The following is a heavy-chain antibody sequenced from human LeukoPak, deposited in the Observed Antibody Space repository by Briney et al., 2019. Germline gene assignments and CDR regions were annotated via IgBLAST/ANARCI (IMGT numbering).Heavy chain of an antibody. CDR3: ARVRNGILDY. D-gene: IGHD2-8*01. J-gene: IGHJ4*02. CDR2: MNPNSGNT. Sequence: ASVKVSCKASGGTFSSYAISWVRQAPGQGLEWMGWMNPNSGNTGYAQKFQGRVTITRNTSISTAYMELSSLRSEDTAVYYCARVRNGILDYWGQGTLVTVSS. V-gene: IGHV1-8*03. CDR1: GGTFSSYA.